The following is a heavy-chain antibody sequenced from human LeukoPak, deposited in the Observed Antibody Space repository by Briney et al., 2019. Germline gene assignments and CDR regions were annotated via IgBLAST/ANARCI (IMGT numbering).Heavy chain of an antibody. J-gene: IGHJ6*02. V-gene: IGHV3-7*01. CDR3: AREPWGAEGAAWGMDV. D-gene: IGHD1-26*01. CDR2: IKHDGSEK. CDR1: GFTFSSYW. Sequence: SGGSLRLSCAASGFTFSSYWMNWVRQAPGKGLEWVANIKHDGSEKYYVDSVKGRFTISRDNAKVSLYLQVNSLRAEDTAVYYCAREPWGAEGAAWGMDVWGQGTTVTVSS.